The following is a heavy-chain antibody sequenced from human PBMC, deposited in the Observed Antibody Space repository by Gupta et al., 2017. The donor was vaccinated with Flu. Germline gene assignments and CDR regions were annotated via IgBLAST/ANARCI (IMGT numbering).Heavy chain of an antibody. V-gene: IGHV4-61*02. CDR2: IYTSGST. D-gene: IGHD3-3*01. CDR1: GGSISSGSYY. CDR3: ARVLSKTISEGYFDY. J-gene: IGHJ4*02. Sequence: QVQLQESGPGLVKPSQTLSLTCTVSGGSISSGSYYWSWIRQPAGKGLEWIGRIYTSGSTNYNPSLKSRVTISVDTSKNQFSLKLSSVTAADTAVYYCARVLSKTISEGYFDYWGQGTLVTVSS.